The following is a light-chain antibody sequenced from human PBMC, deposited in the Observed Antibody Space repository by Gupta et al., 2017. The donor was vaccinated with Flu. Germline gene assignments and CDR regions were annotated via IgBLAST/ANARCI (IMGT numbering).Light chain of an antibody. CDR2: RAS. CDR3: QHYNSYSGP. J-gene: IGKJ1*01. V-gene: IGKV1-5*03. CDR1: QSISVN. Sequence: PSTLSASVGDRVTITCRARQSISVNLAWYQQKPGKAPDLLIYRASTLHSGVPSRFSGSGSGTEFTLTISSRQPDDFATYYCQHYNSYSGPFGQGTXVEIK.